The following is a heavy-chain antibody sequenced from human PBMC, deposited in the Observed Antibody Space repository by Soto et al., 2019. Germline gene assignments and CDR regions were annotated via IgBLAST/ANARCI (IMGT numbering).Heavy chain of an antibody. Sequence: ASVKVSCKASGYTFTSYDINWVRQATGQGLEWMGWMNPNSGNTGYAQKFQGRVTMTRNTSISTAYMELSSLRSEDTAVYYCVRAPPVRHIILVPTGSYHWFDPWGQGTLVTVSS. CDR1: GYTFTSYD. CDR3: VRAPPVRHIILVPTGSYHWFDP. V-gene: IGHV1-8*01. CDR2: MNPNSGNT. J-gene: IGHJ5*02. D-gene: IGHD2-2*01.